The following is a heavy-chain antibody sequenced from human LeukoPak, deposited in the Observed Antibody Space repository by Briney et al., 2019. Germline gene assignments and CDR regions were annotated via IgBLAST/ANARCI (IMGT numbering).Heavy chain of an antibody. J-gene: IGHJ5*02. V-gene: IGHV1-46*01. Sequence: ASVKVSCKASGYTFTSYDIHWVRQAPGQGLEWMGIINPSGGSTSYAQKFQGRVTMTRDTSTSTVYMELSSLRSEDTAVYYCARDASNLIGIAAAGSVPDWFDPWGQGTLVTVSS. CDR1: GYTFTSYD. CDR3: ARDASNLIGIAAAGSVPDWFDP. CDR2: INPSGGST. D-gene: IGHD6-13*01.